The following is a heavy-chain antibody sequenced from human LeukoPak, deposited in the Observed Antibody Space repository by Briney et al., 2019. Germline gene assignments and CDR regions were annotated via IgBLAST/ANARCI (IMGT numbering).Heavy chain of an antibody. D-gene: IGHD3-9*01. V-gene: IGHV1-2*02. J-gene: IGHJ4*02. CDR2: CNPNSGGT. CDR3: ARDLRYFDWPPLDY. CDR1: GYTFTGDY. Sequence: ASVKVSCKASGYTFTGDYMCWVRQAPREGLEWMGWCNPNSGGTNYAQKFQSRVTITRDTSISTAYMELSRLRADDTAVYYCARDLRYFDWPPLDYWGQGTLVTVSS.